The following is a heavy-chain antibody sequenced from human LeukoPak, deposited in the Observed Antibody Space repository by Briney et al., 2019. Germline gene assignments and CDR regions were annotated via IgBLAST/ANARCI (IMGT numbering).Heavy chain of an antibody. CDR2: INHSGST. CDR1: GGSFSGYY. V-gene: IGHV4-34*01. Sequence: SETLSLTCAVYGGSFSGYYWSWIRQPPGKGLEWIGEINHSGSTNYNPSLKSRVTISVDTSKNQFSLKLSSVTAADTAVYYCARPYRPFTISEGGPFDYWGQGTLVTVSS. D-gene: IGHD3-9*01. CDR3: ARPYRPFTISEGGPFDY. J-gene: IGHJ4*02.